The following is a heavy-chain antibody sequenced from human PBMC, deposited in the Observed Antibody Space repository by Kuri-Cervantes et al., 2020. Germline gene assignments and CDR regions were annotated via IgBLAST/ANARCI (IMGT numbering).Heavy chain of an antibody. J-gene: IGHJ4*02. V-gene: IGHV1-3*01. CDR3: ARGSGRNYDTLTGYYSLSWDLDY. CDR1: GYAFNIYA. Sequence: ASVKVSCKASGYAFNIYAIHWVRQGPGQRLEWMGWIDPGKGETKYSERFQHRVTFTRDSFANTVYMDLNSLTSEDTAVYYCARGSGRNYDTLTGYYSLSWDLDYWGQGTLVTVSS. CDR2: IDPGKGET. D-gene: IGHD3-9*01.